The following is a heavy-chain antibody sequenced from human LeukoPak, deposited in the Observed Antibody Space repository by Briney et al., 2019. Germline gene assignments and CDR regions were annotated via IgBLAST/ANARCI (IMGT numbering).Heavy chain of an antibody. V-gene: IGHV4-59*01. CDR2: IYYSGST. CDR1: GGSISSYY. J-gene: IGHJ4*02. Sequence: SETLSLTCTVSGGSISSYYWSWIRQPPGKGLEWIGYIYYSGSTNYNPSLKSRVTMSVDTSKNQFSLKLSSVTAADTAVYYCAREGDFWRRNYYFDYWGQGTLVTVSS. CDR3: AREGDFWRRNYYFDY. D-gene: IGHD3-3*01.